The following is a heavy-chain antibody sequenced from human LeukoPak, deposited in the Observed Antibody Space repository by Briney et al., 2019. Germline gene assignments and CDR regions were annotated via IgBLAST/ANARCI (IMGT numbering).Heavy chain of an antibody. Sequence: GESLKISCRVSGYAFPSYWIGWVRQVPGKGLEWMGIIYPDDSDTKYSPSFQGQVAFSADKSVNTAYLQWSSLKASDSAMYYCARSFLLYYDSSGYHWEAFDIWGQGTMVTVSS. V-gene: IGHV5-51*01. J-gene: IGHJ3*02. CDR3: ARSFLLYYDSSGYHWEAFDI. D-gene: IGHD3-22*01. CDR1: GYAFPSYW. CDR2: IYPDDSDT.